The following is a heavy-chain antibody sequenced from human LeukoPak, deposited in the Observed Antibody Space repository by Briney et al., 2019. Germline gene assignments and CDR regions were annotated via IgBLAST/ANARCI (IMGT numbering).Heavy chain of an antibody. CDR1: GGSISGYY. Sequence: PSETLSLTCTVSGGSISGYYWSWIRQPPGKGLEWIGSIYDSGSTNYNPSLKSQITISVDTSKNQFSLKLSSVTAADTAVYYCARSHYGDYYYFDYWGQGTLVTVSS. CDR2: IYDSGST. J-gene: IGHJ4*02. CDR3: ARSHYGDYYYFDY. V-gene: IGHV4-59*08. D-gene: IGHD4-17*01.